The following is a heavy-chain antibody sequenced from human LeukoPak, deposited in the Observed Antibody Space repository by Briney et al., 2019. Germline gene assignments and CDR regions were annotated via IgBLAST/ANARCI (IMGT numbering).Heavy chain of an antibody. J-gene: IGHJ5*02. CDR2: VYYSGGT. D-gene: IGHD3-16*01. CDR3: AREVMRYQHMNWFDP. Sequence: PSETLSLTCIVSGTSVSSSSYSWVWIRQLPGKGLEGIGNVYYSGGTYYNPFLKSRVSLSVDTSKNHLSLRLSSVTAADTAVYYCAREVMRYQHMNWFDPWGQGALVIVSS. CDR1: GTSVSSSSYS. V-gene: IGHV4-39*07.